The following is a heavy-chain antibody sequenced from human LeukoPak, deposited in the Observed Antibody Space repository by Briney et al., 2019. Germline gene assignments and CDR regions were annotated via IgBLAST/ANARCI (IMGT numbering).Heavy chain of an antibody. J-gene: IGHJ4*02. CDR3: ARRYITGWHFDY. CDR1: GFTVSSNY. CDR2: IYSGGST. V-gene: IGHV3-66*01. Sequence: GGSLRLSCATSGFTVSSNYMSWVRQAPGKGLEWVSVIYSGGSTYCADSVKGRFTISRDNSENTLYLQMNSLRAEDTAVYYCARRYITGWHFDYWGQGTLVTVPS. D-gene: IGHD6-19*01.